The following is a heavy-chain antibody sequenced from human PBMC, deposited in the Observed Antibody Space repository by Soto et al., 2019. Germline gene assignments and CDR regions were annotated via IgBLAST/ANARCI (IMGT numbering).Heavy chain of an antibody. V-gene: IGHV3-74*01. CDR2: IGSDGSTT. CDR1: GFTFSSNW. Sequence: GGSLILSCAASGFTFSSNWMHWVRQAPGKGLVWVSRIGSDGSTTNYADSVKGRFTISRDNANNTLSLHMNSLRAEDTAVYYCAREYSSSRYFDNWGQGTQVTVSS. D-gene: IGHD6-6*01. CDR3: AREYSSSRYFDN. J-gene: IGHJ4*02.